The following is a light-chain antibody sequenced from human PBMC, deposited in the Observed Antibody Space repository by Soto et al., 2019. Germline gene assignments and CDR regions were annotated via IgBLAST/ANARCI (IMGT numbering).Light chain of an antibody. CDR2: DAS. Sequence: EIVLTQSPATLSLSPGERATLSCRASQSVSSYLAWYQQKPGQAPRLLIYDASNRATGIPARFSGSGSGTDFTLTISSLEPEDFAVYYCQQYNNWTPLTFGQCKRLEIK. CDR1: QSVSSY. V-gene: IGKV3-11*01. J-gene: IGKJ5*01. CDR3: QQYNNWTPLT.